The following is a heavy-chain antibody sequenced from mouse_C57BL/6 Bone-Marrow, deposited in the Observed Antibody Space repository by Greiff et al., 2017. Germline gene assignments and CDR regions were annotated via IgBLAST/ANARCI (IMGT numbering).Heavy chain of an antibody. CDR1: GYTFTSYW. V-gene: IGHV1-55*01. CDR3: ARPYYGNYWYFDV. D-gene: IGHD2-10*01. J-gene: IGHJ1*03. CDR2: IYPGSGST. Sequence: QVQLQQPGAELVMPGASVKMSCKASGYTFTSYWITWVKQRPGQGLEWIGDIYPGSGSTNYNEKFKSKATLTVVTSSSTAYMQLSSLTSEDAAVYYCARPYYGNYWYFDVWGTGTTVTVSS.